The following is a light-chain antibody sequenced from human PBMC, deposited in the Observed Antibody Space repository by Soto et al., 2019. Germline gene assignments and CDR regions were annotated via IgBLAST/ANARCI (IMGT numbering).Light chain of an antibody. CDR1: QSVSSN. J-gene: IGKJ2*01. CDR2: GAS. V-gene: IGKV3-15*01. CDR3: QQYNNWPGT. Sequence: EIVMTQSPATLSVSPGERATLSCRASQSVSSNLAWYQQKPGQAPRLLIYGASTRATVIPARFSGSGSGTELTLTISSLQSEDFAVYYCQQYNNWPGTFGQGTKLEIK.